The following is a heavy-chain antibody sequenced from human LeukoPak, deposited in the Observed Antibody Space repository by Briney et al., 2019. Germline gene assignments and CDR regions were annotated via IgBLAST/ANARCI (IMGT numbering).Heavy chain of an antibody. D-gene: IGHD3-10*01. Sequence: GSLRLSCAASGITFSNAWMSWVRQAPGKGLEWVGRIKSKTDGGATDYAAPVKGRFTISRDDSKNTLYLQMNSLKTEDTAVYYCTTLLGDGSFGYWGQGTLVTVSS. CDR2: IKSKTDGGAT. CDR1: GITFSNAW. J-gene: IGHJ4*02. V-gene: IGHV3-15*01. CDR3: TTLLGDGSFGY.